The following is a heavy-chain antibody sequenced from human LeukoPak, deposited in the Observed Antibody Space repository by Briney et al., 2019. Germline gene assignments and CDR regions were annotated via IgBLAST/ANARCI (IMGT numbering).Heavy chain of an antibody. D-gene: IGHD3-9*01. CDR2: INTDGTNT. J-gene: IGHJ4*02. CDR1: GFSFRSYW. V-gene: IGHV3-74*01. Sequence: GGSLRLSCAASGFSFRSYWMHWVRQAPGKGLVWVSRINTDGTNTGYADSVKGRFTISRDNSKNTLYLQMNSLRAEDTAVYYCARMTSLLTGYPYYFDYWGQGTLVTVSS. CDR3: ARMTSLLTGYPYYFDY.